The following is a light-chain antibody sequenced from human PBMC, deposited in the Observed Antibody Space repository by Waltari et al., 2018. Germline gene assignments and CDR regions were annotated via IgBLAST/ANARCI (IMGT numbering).Light chain of an antibody. CDR1: QSISSY. V-gene: IGKV1-39*01. CDR3: QQSYSTPYT. Sequence: DIQMTQSPSSLSASVGDRVTITCRANQSISSYLNWYQQKPGKAPKLLFYAASSLQSGVPSRFSGSGSGTDFTLTISSLQPEDFATYYCQQSYSTPYTFGQGTKLEIK. J-gene: IGKJ2*01. CDR2: AAS.